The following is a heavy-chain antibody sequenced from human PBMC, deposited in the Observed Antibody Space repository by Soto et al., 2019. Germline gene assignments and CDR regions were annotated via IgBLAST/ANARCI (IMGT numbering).Heavy chain of an antibody. V-gene: IGHV4-59*01. CDR2: IYYSGST. Sequence: SETLSLTCTVSGGSISSYYWSWIRQPPGKGLEWIGYIYYSGSTNYNPSLKSRVTISVDTSKNQFSLKLSSVTAADTAVYYCARTKGGQWLVRPYYFDYWGQGTLVTVSS. CDR3: ARTKGGQWLVRPYYFDY. CDR1: GGSISSYY. J-gene: IGHJ4*02. D-gene: IGHD6-19*01.